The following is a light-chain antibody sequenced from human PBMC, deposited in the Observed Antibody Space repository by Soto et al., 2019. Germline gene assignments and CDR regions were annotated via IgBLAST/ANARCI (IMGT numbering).Light chain of an antibody. CDR3: QQYNGYPLT. CDR2: KAS. V-gene: IGKV1-5*03. Sequence: DIPMTQSPSTLSASVGDRVTITCRASQSISTWLAWYQQKPGKAPKLLIYKASSLRNGVPSRFSGSGSGTEFTLNIYILQPDYFAGYYCQQYNGYPLTFGQGTKLEIK. CDR1: QSISTW. J-gene: IGKJ2*01.